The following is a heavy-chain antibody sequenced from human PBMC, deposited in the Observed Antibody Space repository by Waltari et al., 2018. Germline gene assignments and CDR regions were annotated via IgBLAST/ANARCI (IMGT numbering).Heavy chain of an antibody. J-gene: IGHJ4*02. CDR1: GGSISSSNW. V-gene: IGHV4-4*02. Sequence: QVQLQESGPGLVKPSGTLSLTCAVSGGSISSSNWWSWVRQPPGKGLEWIGEIYHSGSTNYNPSLKSGVTISVDKSKNQFSLKLSAVTAADTAGYYCARDRGVAAGTTRFDYWGQGTLVTVSS. CDR2: IYHSGST. CDR3: ARDRGVAAGTTRFDY. D-gene: IGHD6-13*01.